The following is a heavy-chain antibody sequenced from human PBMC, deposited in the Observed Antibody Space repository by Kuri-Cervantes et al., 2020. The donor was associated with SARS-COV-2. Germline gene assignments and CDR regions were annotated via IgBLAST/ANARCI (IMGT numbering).Heavy chain of an antibody. CDR3: AGQWGIAVAGGNAFDI. V-gene: IGHV4-39*01. CDR2: IYYSGST. D-gene: IGHD6-19*01. Sequence: SQTLSLTCAVYGGSFSSYYWGWIRQPPGKGLEWIGSIYYSGSTYYNPSLKSRVTISVDTSKNQFSLKLSSVTAADTAVYYCAGQWGIAVAGGNAFDIWGQGTMVTVSS. CDR1: GGSFSSYY. J-gene: IGHJ3*02.